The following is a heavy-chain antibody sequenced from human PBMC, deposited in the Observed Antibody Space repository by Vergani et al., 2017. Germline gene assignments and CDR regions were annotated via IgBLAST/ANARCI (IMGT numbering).Heavy chain of an antibody. Sequence: QVQLQESGPGLVKPSQTLSLTCTVSGGSISSGGYYWSWIRQHPGKGLEWIGYIYYSGSTYSNPSLKSRVSISLDTSKTQFSLKLSSVTAADTAVYYCARALDYYYYAMDVWGQGTTVTVSS. CDR2: IYYSGST. D-gene: IGHD6-6*01. CDR1: GGSISSGGYY. CDR3: ARALDYYYYAMDV. V-gene: IGHV4-31*03. J-gene: IGHJ6*02.